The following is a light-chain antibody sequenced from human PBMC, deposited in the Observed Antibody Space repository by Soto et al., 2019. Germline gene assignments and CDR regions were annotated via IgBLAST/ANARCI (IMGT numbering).Light chain of an antibody. CDR2: CAF. CDR1: QSISGT. V-gene: IGKV3-15*01. Sequence: DIQMTQSPSTLSVSLGGRATLSCRASQSISGTLAWYQQEPGGAPGMLMVCAFPRATGSEPTFCGSGSAAAVTLTITSLQSDDFAAYYCQQYDNWSWTFGQGTKVDIK. J-gene: IGKJ1*01. CDR3: QQYDNWSWT.